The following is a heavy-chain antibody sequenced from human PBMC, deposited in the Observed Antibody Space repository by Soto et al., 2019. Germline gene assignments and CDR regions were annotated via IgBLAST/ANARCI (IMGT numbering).Heavy chain of an antibody. CDR1: GGTFSSYA. J-gene: IGHJ3*02. CDR2: IIPIFGTA. CDR3: ARGKTPTRPAERWLQFGAFDI. V-gene: IGHV1-69*01. Sequence: QVQLVQSGAEVKKPGSSVKVSCKASGGTFSSYAISWVRQAPGQGLEWMGGIIPIFGTANYAQKFQGRDSIPADESTSTAYMELSSLRSEDTAVYYCARGKTPTRPAERWLQFGAFDIWGQGTMVTVSS. D-gene: IGHD5-12*01.